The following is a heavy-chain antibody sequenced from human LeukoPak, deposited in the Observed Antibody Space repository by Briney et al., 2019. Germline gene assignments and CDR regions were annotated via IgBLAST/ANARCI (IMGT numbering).Heavy chain of an antibody. V-gene: IGHV4-59*08. Sequence: PSETLSLTCTVSGGSISVPYWSWIRQPPGKGLEWIGYIYYSGTTNYNPSLKSRVTISVDTSKNQFSLKLSSVTAADTAVYYCARLPTDSSSDHYWGQGTLVTVSS. CDR2: IYYSGTT. J-gene: IGHJ4*02. D-gene: IGHD6-6*01. CDR3: ARLPTDSSSDHY. CDR1: GGSISVPY.